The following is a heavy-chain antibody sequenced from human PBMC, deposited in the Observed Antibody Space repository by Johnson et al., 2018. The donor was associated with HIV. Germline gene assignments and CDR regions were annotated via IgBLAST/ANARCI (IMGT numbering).Heavy chain of an antibody. CDR1: GFTFSSYD. D-gene: IGHD3-10*01. CDR2: IGTAGDT. CDR3: ARDRLLWFRELWPHDALAI. J-gene: IGHJ3*02. Sequence: VQLVESGGGLVQPGGSLRLSCAASGFTFSSYDMHWVRQATGKGLEWVSAIGTAGDTYYPGSVKGRFTISRENAKNALYLQMNSLRAEDTAVYYCARDRLLWFRELWPHDALAIWGQGTMVTVSS. V-gene: IGHV3-13*01.